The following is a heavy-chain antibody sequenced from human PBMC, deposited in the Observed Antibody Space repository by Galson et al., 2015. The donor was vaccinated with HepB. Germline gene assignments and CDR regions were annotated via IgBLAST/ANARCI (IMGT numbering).Heavy chain of an antibody. CDR1: GFSLSTSGVG. D-gene: IGHD6-13*01. CDR2: IYWDDDK. Sequence: ALVKPTQTLTLTCTFSGFSLSTSGVGVGWIRQPPGKALEWLALIYWDDDKRYSPSLKSRLTITKDTSKNQVVLTMTNMDPVDTATYYCAHSLGRHSSSWYDGIRFDYWGQGTLVTVSS. CDR3: AHSLGRHSSSWYDGIRFDY. V-gene: IGHV2-5*02. J-gene: IGHJ4*02.